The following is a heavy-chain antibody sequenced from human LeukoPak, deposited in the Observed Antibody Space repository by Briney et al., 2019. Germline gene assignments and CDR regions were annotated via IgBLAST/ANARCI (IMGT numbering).Heavy chain of an antibody. CDR3: ARARISWYDVGY. CDR1: GFTFSSYA. V-gene: IGHV3-30-3*01. D-gene: IGHD1-1*01. Sequence: GRSLRLSCAASGFTFSSYAMHWVRQAPGKGLEWVAVISYDGSNKYYADSVKGRFTISRDNSKNTLYLQMNSLRAEDTAVYYCARARISWYDVGYWGQGTLDTVSS. CDR2: ISYDGSNK. J-gene: IGHJ4*02.